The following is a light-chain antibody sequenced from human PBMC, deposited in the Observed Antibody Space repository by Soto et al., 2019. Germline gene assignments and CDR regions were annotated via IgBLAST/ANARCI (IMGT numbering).Light chain of an antibody. J-gene: IGLJ1*01. Sequence: QSVLTQPPSASGSPGQSVTISCTGTSSDVGGYNYVSWYQQHPGKAPKLMIYEVSKRPSGVPDRFSGSKSGNTASLTVSGLQAEDEADYYRSLHGGKNVFGTGTKVTVL. CDR1: SSDVGGYNY. CDR3: SLHGGKNV. CDR2: EVS. V-gene: IGLV2-8*01.